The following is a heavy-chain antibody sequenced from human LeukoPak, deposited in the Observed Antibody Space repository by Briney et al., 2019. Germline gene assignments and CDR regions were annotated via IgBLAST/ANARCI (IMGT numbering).Heavy chain of an antibody. CDR3: ARVRSDYYDSSGYSFDY. CDR2: LSSRSRYL. J-gene: IGHJ4*02. D-gene: IGHD3-22*01. CDR1: GFTFSNYA. Sequence: PGGSLRLSCAASGFTFSNYAMTWVRQAPGKGLEWVSSLSSRSRYLYYADSVKGRFTISRDNSKNTLYMQMNSLKVEDTAVYYCARVRSDYYDSSGYSFDYWGQGTLVTVSS. V-gene: IGHV3-21*04.